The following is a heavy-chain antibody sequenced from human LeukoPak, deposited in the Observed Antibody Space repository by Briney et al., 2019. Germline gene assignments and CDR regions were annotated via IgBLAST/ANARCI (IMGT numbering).Heavy chain of an antibody. D-gene: IGHD1-26*01. CDR3: ARGARGSYSY. CDR1: GVSISSYY. CDR2: IFYSGST. Sequence: SETLSLTCTVSGVSISSYYWSWIRQPPGKGLEWIGHIFYSGSTNYNPSLKSRVTISVDTSKNQFSLNLSSVTAADTAVYYCARGARGSYSYWGQGTLVTVSS. V-gene: IGHV4-59*08. J-gene: IGHJ4*02.